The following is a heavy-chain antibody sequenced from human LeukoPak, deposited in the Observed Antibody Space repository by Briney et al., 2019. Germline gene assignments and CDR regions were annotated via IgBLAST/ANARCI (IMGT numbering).Heavy chain of an antibody. J-gene: IGHJ4*02. D-gene: IGHD6-19*01. CDR3: ARESAGGPDY. Sequence: GGSLRLSCAASGFTLSSHWMSWVCQAPGKGLEWVANIKQDGSEQYYADSVRGRFTISRDNAKNSLYLQMNSLTAEDTAIYYCARESAGGPDYWGQGTLVTVSS. CDR1: GFTLSSHW. V-gene: IGHV3-7*05. CDR2: IKQDGSEQ.